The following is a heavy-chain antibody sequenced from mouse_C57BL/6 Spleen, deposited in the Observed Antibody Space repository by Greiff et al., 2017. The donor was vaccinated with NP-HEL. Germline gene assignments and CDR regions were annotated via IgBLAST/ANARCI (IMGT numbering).Heavy chain of an antibody. J-gene: IGHJ4*01. CDR1: GFTFSDAW. V-gene: IGHV6-6*01. CDR2: IRNRANNHAT. Sequence: EVQLVESGGGLVQPGGSMKLSCAASGFTFSDAWMDWVRQSPEKGLEWVAEIRNRANNHATYYAVSVKGRFTISRDDSKTSVYLQMNSLSAEDTGIYYCTAYCGYAMDYWGQGTSVTVSS. CDR3: TAYCGYAMDY.